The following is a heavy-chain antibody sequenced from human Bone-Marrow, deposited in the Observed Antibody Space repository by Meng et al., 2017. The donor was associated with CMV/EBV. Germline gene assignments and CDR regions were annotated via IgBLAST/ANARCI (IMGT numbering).Heavy chain of an antibody. D-gene: IGHD4-17*01. CDR3: AKDSYDYGGY. CDR1: GFTFSSCA. CDR2: ISYDGSNK. Sequence: GGSLRLSCAASGFTFSSCAMHWVRQAPGKGLDWVAVISYDGSNKYYADSVKGRFTISRDNSKNTQYLQMNSLRAEDTAVYYCAKDSYDYGGYWGQGTLVTVSS. V-gene: IGHV3-30*04. J-gene: IGHJ4*02.